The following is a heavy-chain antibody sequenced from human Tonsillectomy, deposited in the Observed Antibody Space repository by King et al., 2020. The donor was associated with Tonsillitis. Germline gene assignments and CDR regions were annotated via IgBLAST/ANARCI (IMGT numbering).Heavy chain of an antibody. CDR1: GFTFSNYA. Sequence: VQLVESGGGLVQPGGSLRLSCAASGFTFSNYAMIWVRQAPGKGREGVSGIRCSGVSTYYADFGKGRLSISRDNSKNTLYLQTDSLRPEDTAVYYCAKDNSTRDFYDSSGPEGFDYWGQGTLVTVSS. V-gene: IGHV3-23*04. CDR2: IRCSGVST. D-gene: IGHD3-22*01. J-gene: IGHJ4*02. CDR3: AKDNSTRDFYDSSGPEGFDY.